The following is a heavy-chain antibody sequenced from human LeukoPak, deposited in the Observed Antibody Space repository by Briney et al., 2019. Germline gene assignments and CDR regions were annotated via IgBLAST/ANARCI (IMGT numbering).Heavy chain of an antibody. CDR2: ISKDGSDK. V-gene: IGHV3-30-3*01. Sequence: GGSLRLSCAASGFTFSNAWMNWVRQAPGKGLEWVAVISKDGSDKYYPGSVRGRFTISRDNSKNTIYLQMDSLRAEDTAIYYCARDYWWNYDYWGQGTLVTVSS. D-gene: IGHD1-7*01. CDR1: GFTFSNAW. CDR3: ARDYWWNYDY. J-gene: IGHJ4*02.